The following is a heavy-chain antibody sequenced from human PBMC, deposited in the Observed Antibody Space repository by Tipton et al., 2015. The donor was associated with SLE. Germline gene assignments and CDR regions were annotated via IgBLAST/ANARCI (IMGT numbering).Heavy chain of an antibody. V-gene: IGHV4-38-2*01. CDR3: ARLIVGASDDAFDI. J-gene: IGHJ3*02. D-gene: IGHD1-26*01. CDR1: GYSISSGSY. Sequence: TLSLTCAVSGYSISSGSYWGWIRQSPGKGLEWIGSIYQSGSTYYNSSLKSRVTISVDTSKNQFSLKLSSVTAADTAVYYCARLIVGASDDAFDIWGQGTMVTVSS. CDR2: IYQSGST.